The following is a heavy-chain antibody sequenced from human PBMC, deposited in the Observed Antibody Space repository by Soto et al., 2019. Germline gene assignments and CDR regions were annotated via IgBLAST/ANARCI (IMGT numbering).Heavy chain of an antibody. V-gene: IGHV1-69*05. Sequence: QVQLVQSGAEVKKPGSSVKVSCKASGGTFSSYAISWVRQAPGQGLEWMGGIIPIFGTADYAQKFQGRVTXTXEXFTXTAYMELSSLRSEETAVYYCARHLGGNHYYYGMDVWGQGTTVTVSS. CDR2: IIPIFGTA. D-gene: IGHD3-16*01. CDR3: ARHLGGNHYYYGMDV. CDR1: GGTFSSYA. J-gene: IGHJ6*02.